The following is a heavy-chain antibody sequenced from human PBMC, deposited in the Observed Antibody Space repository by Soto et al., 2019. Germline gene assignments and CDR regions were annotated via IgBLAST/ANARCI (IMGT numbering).Heavy chain of an antibody. CDR1: GFTFGDYA. J-gene: IGHJ6*02. CDR2: IRSKAYGGTT. CDR3: TKYTHVSRYSYFGMDV. V-gene: IGHV3-49*03. Sequence: GGSLRLSCTGSGFTFGDYAMSWSRQAPGKGLEWVGVIRSKAYGGTTDYAASVKGRFTILRDDSKSIAYLQMSSLQTEDTGVYYCTKYTHVSRYSYFGMDVWGHGTTVTVSS. D-gene: IGHD3-3*01.